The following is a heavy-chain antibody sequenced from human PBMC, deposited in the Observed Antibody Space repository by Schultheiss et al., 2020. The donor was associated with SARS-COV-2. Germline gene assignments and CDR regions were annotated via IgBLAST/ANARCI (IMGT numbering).Heavy chain of an antibody. CDR3: AREWEPRETNYGMDV. V-gene: IGHV4-31*03. CDR1: GGSISSGGYY. J-gene: IGHJ6*02. D-gene: IGHD1-26*01. CDR2: IYYSGST. Sequence: SETLSLTCTVSGGSISSGGYYWSWIRQHPGKGLEWIGYIYYSGSTYYNPSLKSRVTISVDTSKNQFSLKLSSVTAADTAVYYCAREWEPRETNYGMDVWGQGTTVTVSS.